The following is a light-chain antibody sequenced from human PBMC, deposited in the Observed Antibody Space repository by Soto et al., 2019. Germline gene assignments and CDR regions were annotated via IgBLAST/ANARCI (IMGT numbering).Light chain of an antibody. V-gene: IGLV2-23*01. Sequence: QSVLTQPASVSGSPGQSITISCTGTRSDVGTYNLVSWYQQHPGKAPKLMIYEGTKRPSGVSNRFSGSKSGNTASLTISGLQAEDDADYYCCSSGGNSCVFGTGTKVTVL. J-gene: IGLJ1*01. CDR1: RSDVGTYNL. CDR3: CSSGGNSCV. CDR2: EGT.